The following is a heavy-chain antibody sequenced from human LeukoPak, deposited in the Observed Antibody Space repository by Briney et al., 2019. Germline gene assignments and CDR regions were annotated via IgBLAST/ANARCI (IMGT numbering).Heavy chain of an antibody. J-gene: IGHJ4*02. CDR1: GFTFSTYA. V-gene: IGHV3-64*01. D-gene: IGHD3-22*01. Sequence: GGSLRLSGAASGFTFSTYAMHWVRQAPGKGLEYVSAINSDGSSTYYANSVKGRFTISRDNSKNTLYLQMGSLRADDMAVYYCARALYDTSGYYYGDFDYWGQGTLVTVSS. CDR3: ARALYDTSGYYYGDFDY. CDR2: INSDGSST.